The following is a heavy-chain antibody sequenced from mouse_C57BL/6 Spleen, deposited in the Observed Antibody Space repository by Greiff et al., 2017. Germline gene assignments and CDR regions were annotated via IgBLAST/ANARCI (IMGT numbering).Heavy chain of an antibody. CDR2: IYPGSGST. Sequence: VQLQQPGAELVKPGASVKMSCKASGYTFTSYWITWVKQRPGQGLEWIGDIYPGSGSTNYNEKFKSKATLTVDTSSSTAYMQLSSLTSEDSAVYYCARGNYDCDWYFDVWGTGTTVTVSS. V-gene: IGHV1-55*01. D-gene: IGHD2-4*01. CDR3: ARGNYDCDWYFDV. CDR1: GYTFTSYW. J-gene: IGHJ1*03.